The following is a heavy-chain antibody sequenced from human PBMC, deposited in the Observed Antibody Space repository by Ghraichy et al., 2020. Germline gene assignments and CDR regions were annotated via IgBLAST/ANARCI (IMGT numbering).Heavy chain of an antibody. J-gene: IGHJ1*01. V-gene: IGHV3-7*05. D-gene: IGHD6-13*01. CDR1: GFPFSTSW. CDR3: AADSSSWQECFHH. CDR2: IKQDGSEK. Sequence: GVLNISCAASGFPFSTSWMSWVRQAPGKGLEWVANIKQDGSEKYYVDSVKGRFTISRDNAKNSLYLRMNSLRAEDTAVYYCAADSSSWQECFHHWGQGTLVTVSS.